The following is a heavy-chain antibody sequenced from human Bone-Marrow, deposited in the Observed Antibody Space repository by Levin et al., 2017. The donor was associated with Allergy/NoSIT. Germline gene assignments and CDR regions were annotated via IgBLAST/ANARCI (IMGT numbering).Heavy chain of an antibody. J-gene: IGHJ6*02. CDR1: GYVFRSYG. V-gene: IGHV1-18*01. D-gene: IGHD3-10*01. Sequence: ASVKVSCKASGYVFRSYGFSWVRQAPGQGLEWMGWITSYNGKTNYAQKFQGRITVTTDSSTSSIYMELRSLRSDDTAVYYCARRMFMYGSGCQISYYQGLDVWGQGTAVIVSS. CDR2: ITSYNGKT. CDR3: ARRMFMYGSGCQISYYQGLDV.